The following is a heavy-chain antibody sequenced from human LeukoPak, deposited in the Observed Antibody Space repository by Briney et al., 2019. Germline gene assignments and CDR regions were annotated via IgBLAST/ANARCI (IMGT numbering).Heavy chain of an antibody. Sequence: QPGGSLRLSCAASGFTFSSYAMSWVRQAPGKGLEWVSAISDTGGVTYYADSVKGRFTISRDNPKNTLYLQMNSLRAEDTAVYYCAKDLRSSSWYYFDYWGRGTLVTVSS. D-gene: IGHD6-13*01. CDR2: ISDTGGVT. CDR3: AKDLRSSSWYYFDY. J-gene: IGHJ4*02. V-gene: IGHV3-23*01. CDR1: GFTFSSYA.